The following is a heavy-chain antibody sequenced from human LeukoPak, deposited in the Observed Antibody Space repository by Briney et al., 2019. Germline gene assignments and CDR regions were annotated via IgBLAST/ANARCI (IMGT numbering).Heavy chain of an antibody. D-gene: IGHD3-22*01. V-gene: IGHV3-21*01. CDR1: EXTFSSFI. CDR3: ARDHYYDSSGNYYGGYYFDY. J-gene: IGHJ4*02. CDR2: ISSSSSYI. Sequence: GGSLRLSCAASEXTFSSFIMNWVRQAPGKGLEWVSSISSSSSYIYYADSVKGRFTISRDNGKNSLYLQMNSLRAEDTAVYYCARDHYYDSSGNYYGGYYFDYWGQGTLVTVSS.